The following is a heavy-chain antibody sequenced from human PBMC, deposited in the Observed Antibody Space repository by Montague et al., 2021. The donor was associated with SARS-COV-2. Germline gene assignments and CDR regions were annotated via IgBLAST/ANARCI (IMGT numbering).Heavy chain of an antibody. CDR1: GASISSYY. J-gene: IGHJ4*02. V-gene: IGHV4-59*08. CDR3: AASAWTNGYFDF. Sequence: SETLSLTCTVSGASISSYYWSWIRQPPGKGLECIGYIYYSGSTNYNPSLKSRASISLDTPNNQFSRKMASVTAADTAVYFCAASAWTNGYFDFWGQGFLVTVSS. D-gene: IGHD1/OR15-1a*01. CDR2: IYYSGST.